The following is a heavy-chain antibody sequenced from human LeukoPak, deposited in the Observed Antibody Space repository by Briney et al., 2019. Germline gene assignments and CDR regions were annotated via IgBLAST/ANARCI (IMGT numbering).Heavy chain of an antibody. CDR2: ISSSGSTI. V-gene: IGHV3-48*03. D-gene: IGHD6-19*01. Sequence: PGGSLRLSCAASGFTFSSYEMNWVRQAPGKGLEWVSYISSSGSTIYHADSVKGRFTISRDNAKNSLYLQMNSLRAEDTAVYYCASIVYSSGDYWGQGTLVTVSS. J-gene: IGHJ4*02. CDR3: ASIVYSSGDY. CDR1: GFTFSSYE.